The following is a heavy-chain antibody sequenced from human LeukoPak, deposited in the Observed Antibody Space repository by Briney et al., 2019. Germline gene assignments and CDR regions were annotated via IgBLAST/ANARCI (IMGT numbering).Heavy chain of an antibody. J-gene: IGHJ4*02. V-gene: IGHV1-18*01. CDR3: AREPSSSRNPRYFDY. D-gene: IGHD6-6*01. Sequence: ASVKVSCKASGYTFTSYGISWVRQAPGQGLEWMGWISAYNGNTNYAQKLQGRVTMTTDTSTSTAYMELRSLRSDDTAVYYCAREPSSSRNPRYFDYWGQGTLVTVSS. CDR2: ISAYNGNT. CDR1: GYTFTSYG.